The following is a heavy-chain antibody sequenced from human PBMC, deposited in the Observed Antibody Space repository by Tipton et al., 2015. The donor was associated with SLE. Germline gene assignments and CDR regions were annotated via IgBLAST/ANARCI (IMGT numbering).Heavy chain of an antibody. CDR2: IYNSVPG. Sequence: TLSLTCTVSGGSISSYYWSWIRQPPGKGLEWMGYIYNSVPGNYNPSLKSRVAISVDTSKNQFSLRLSSVTAADTAVYYCARAGGYDYYYSGMDVWGQGTTVTVSS. CDR3: ARAGGYDYYYSGMDV. J-gene: IGHJ6*02. CDR1: GGSISSYY. D-gene: IGHD5-12*01. V-gene: IGHV4-59*01.